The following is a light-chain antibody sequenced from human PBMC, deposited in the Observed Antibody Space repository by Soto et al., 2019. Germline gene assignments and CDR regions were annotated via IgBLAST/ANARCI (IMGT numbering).Light chain of an antibody. CDR1: SSNIGAGYD. Sequence: QSVLTQPPSVSGAPGQRDTISYTGSSSNIGAGYDVHWYQQLPGTTPKLLIYGNSNRPSGVPDRFSGSKSGTSASLAITGLRAEDEADYYCQSYDSSLSGWVFGGGTKLTVL. CDR3: QSYDSSLSGWV. CDR2: GNS. J-gene: IGLJ3*02. V-gene: IGLV1-40*01.